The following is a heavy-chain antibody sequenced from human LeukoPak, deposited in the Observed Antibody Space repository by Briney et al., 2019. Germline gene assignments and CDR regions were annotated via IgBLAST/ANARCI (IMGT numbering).Heavy chain of an antibody. V-gene: IGHV3-9*01. Sequence: PGRSLRLSCAASGFTFDDYAMYWVRQAPGKGLEWVSGISWNSGSIGYADSVKGRFTISRDNAKNSLYLQMNSLRAEDTALYYCAKDKEQWYSSGWPDYWGQGTLVTVSS. CDR2: ISWNSGSI. CDR1: GFTFDDYA. CDR3: AKDKEQWYSSGWPDY. D-gene: IGHD6-19*01. J-gene: IGHJ4*02.